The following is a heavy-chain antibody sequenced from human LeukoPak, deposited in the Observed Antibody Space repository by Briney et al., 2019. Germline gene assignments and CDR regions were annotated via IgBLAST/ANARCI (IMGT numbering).Heavy chain of an antibody. Sequence: GGSLRLSCAASGFTFSSYWMHWVRQAPGKGLVWVSRINSDGSSTSYADSVKGRFTISRDNAKNTLYLQMNSLRAEDTAVYYCARGRTYYYDSSGYSDWGQGTLVTVSS. CDR2: INSDGSST. J-gene: IGHJ1*01. CDR3: ARGRTYYYDSSGYSD. D-gene: IGHD3-22*01. V-gene: IGHV3-74*01. CDR1: GFTFSSYW.